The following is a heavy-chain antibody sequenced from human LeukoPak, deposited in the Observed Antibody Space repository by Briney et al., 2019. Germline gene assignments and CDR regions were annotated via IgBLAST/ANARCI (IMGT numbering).Heavy chain of an antibody. Sequence: SETLSLTCTVSGGSISSYYWSWIRQPPGKGLERIGYIYYSGSTNYNPSLKSRVTISVDTSKNQLSLKLSSVTAPDTAVYYCARHRTVVTHFDYWGQGTLVTVSS. CDR2: IYYSGST. CDR1: GGSISSYY. D-gene: IGHD4-23*01. CDR3: ARHRTVVTHFDY. V-gene: IGHV4-59*08. J-gene: IGHJ4*02.